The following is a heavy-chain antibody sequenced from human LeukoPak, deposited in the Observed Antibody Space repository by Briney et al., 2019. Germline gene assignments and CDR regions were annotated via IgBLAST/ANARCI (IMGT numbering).Heavy chain of an antibody. Sequence: GGSLRLSCAASGFTFSSYAMSWVRQAPGKGLEWVSAISGIGGSTYYADSVKGRFTISRDNSKNTLYLQMNSLRAEDTAVYYCAKTSVDIVATDFDYWGQGTLVTVSS. CDR2: ISGIGGST. CDR1: GFTFSSYA. CDR3: AKTSVDIVATDFDY. V-gene: IGHV3-23*01. D-gene: IGHD5-12*01. J-gene: IGHJ4*02.